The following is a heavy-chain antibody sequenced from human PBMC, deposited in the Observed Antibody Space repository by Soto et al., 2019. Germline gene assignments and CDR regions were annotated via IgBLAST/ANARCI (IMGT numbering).Heavy chain of an antibody. V-gene: IGHV4-30-4*01. CDR2: IYRSATT. Sequence: SETLSLTCSVSGDSISNLDYFWAWIRQPPGQALEYIGYIYRSATTYYNPSFESRVAISVDTSKSQFSLNVTSVTAADTAVYFCARGRYCLSGRCFPNWFDSWGQGALVTVSS. CDR3: ARGRYCLSGRCFPNWFDS. CDR1: GDSISNLDYF. D-gene: IGHD2-15*01. J-gene: IGHJ5*01.